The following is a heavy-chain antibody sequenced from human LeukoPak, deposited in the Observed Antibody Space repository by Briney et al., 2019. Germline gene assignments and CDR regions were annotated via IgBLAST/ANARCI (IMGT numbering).Heavy chain of an antibody. CDR3: ARDRGYGELYYYYYYGMDV. CDR1: GFTFSHYS. CDR2: ISSSTSYK. V-gene: IGHV3-21*01. Sequence: GGSLRLSCAASGFTFSHYSMNWVRQVPGKGLEWVSSISSSTSYKYYADSVKGRFTISRDNAKNSLYLQMNTLRAEDTAVYYCARDRGYGELYYYYYYGMDVWGQGTTVTVSS. J-gene: IGHJ6*02. D-gene: IGHD4-17*01.